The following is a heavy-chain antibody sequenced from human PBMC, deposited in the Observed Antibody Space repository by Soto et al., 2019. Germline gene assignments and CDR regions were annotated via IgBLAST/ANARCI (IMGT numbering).Heavy chain of an antibody. CDR1: GYTFTNYG. J-gene: IGHJ6*02. Sequence: QVQVVQSGDEVKKPGASVKVSCKASGYTFTNYGFSWVRQAPGQGLEWMGWISGYNGNTKYAEKFQGRVTMTTDTSTSTAHMELRRLRSDDTAVYYCAREGQAPYYYYGMDFWGQGTAVTVSS. CDR2: ISGYNGNT. V-gene: IGHV1-18*01. CDR3: AREGQAPYYYYGMDF.